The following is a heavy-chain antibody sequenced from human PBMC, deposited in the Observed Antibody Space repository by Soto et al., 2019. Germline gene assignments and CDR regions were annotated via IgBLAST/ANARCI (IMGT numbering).Heavy chain of an antibody. D-gene: IGHD1-7*01. V-gene: IGHV3-30*18. J-gene: IGHJ6*02. CDR3: AKDTELQAYYYYYGMDV. Sequence: PWRCMRRSCPPAPFTLSSYVLHWALQAPGKGLEWVAGISYDGSNNSYAGSVKGRFTISRDNSKNTLYLQMSSQKPEDTTVYYCAKDTELQAYYYYYGMDVWGQGTALTVSS. CDR1: PFTLSSYV. CDR2: ISYDGSNN.